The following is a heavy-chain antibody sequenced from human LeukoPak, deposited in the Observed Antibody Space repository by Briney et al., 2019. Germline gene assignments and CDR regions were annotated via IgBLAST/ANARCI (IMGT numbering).Heavy chain of an antibody. D-gene: IGHD5-18*01. CDR1: GYTFTSYY. CDR2: INPNSGGT. Sequence: GASVKVSCKASGYTFTSYYMHWVRQAPGQGLEWMGWINPNSGGTNYAQKFQGRVTMTRDTSISTAYMELSRLRSDDTAVYYCARAYSYGSYFDYWGQGTLVTVSS. J-gene: IGHJ4*02. CDR3: ARAYSYGSYFDY. V-gene: IGHV1-2*02.